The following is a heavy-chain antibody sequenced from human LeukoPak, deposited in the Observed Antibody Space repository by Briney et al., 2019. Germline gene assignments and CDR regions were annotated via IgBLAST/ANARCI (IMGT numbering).Heavy chain of an antibody. Sequence: SVKVSCKASGGTFSSYAISWVRQAPGQGLEWMGGIIPIFGTANYAQKFQGRVTITADESTSTAYMELSSLRSEDTAVYYCARDLTALEATGTSTHMGFDPWGQGTLVTVSS. CDR3: ARDLTALEATGTSTHMGFDP. V-gene: IGHV1-69*13. D-gene: IGHD6-13*01. J-gene: IGHJ5*02. CDR1: GGTFSSYA. CDR2: IIPIFGTA.